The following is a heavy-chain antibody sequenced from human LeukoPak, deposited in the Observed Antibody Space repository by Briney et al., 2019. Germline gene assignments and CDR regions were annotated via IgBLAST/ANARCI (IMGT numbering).Heavy chain of an antibody. V-gene: IGHV3-23*01. CDR1: GFTFSSYA. CDR3: AKARSGCVVAASDY. Sequence: GGSLRLSCAASGFTFSSYAMSWVRQAPGKGLEWVSIISSSGDSTYYADSVQGRFTISRDNSKNTLYLQMNSLRAEDTAIYYCAKARSGCVVAASDYWGQGTLVTVSS. CDR2: ISSSGDST. J-gene: IGHJ4*02. D-gene: IGHD2-15*01.